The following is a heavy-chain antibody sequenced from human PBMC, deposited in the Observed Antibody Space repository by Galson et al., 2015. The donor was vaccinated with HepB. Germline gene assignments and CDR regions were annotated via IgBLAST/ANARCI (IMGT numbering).Heavy chain of an antibody. CDR2: LYVEGST. Sequence: SLRLSCAASGFTVSRNYMSWVRQAPGMGLEWVSSLYVEGSTNCADSVRGRLIISRDDSKNTLYLEMNSLRAEDTAVYYCARGLAPGNGYFDLWGRGTVVTVSS. D-gene: IGHD3-3*02. CDR3: ARGLAPGNGYFDL. CDR1: GFTVSRNY. V-gene: IGHV3-66*01. J-gene: IGHJ2*01.